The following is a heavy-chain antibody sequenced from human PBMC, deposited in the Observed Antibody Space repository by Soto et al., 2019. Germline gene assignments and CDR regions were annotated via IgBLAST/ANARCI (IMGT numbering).Heavy chain of an antibody. CDR1: GFTFSSYA. CDR2: ISASGRDT. D-gene: IGHD6-19*01. CDR3: AKGKSSGWYYFDY. V-gene: IGHV3-23*01. J-gene: IGHJ4*02. Sequence: GGSLRLSCAASGFTFSSYAMSWVRQAPGRGLEWVSGISASGRDTYYADSVKDRFTISRDNSKSTVYLQVNSLRADDTAIYYCAKGKSSGWYYFDYWGQGTPVTVSS.